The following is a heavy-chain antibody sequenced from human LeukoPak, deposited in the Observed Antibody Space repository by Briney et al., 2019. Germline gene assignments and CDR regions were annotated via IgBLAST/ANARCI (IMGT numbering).Heavy chain of an antibody. V-gene: IGHV4-59*01. J-gene: IGHJ1*01. CDR2: IYYSGST. CDR3: ASQQLVVKYFHH. Sequence: PSETLSLTCTVSGGSISSYYWSWIRQPPGKGLEWLGDIYYSGSTNYNPSLKSRVTISIDTPKNQFSLKLSSVTAADTAVYYCASQQLVVKYFHHWGQGTLVTVSS. CDR1: GGSISSYY. D-gene: IGHD6-13*01.